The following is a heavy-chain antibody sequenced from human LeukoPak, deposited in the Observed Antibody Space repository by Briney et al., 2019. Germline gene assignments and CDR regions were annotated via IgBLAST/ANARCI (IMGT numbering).Heavy chain of an antibody. J-gene: IGHJ3*02. Sequence: PGGSLRLSCAASGFTFSSYAMSWVRQAPGKGLEWVSAISGSGGSTYYADSVKGRFTISRDNSKNTLYLRMNSLRAEDTAVYYCAKDQWSGSYYNAFDIWGQGTMVTVSS. CDR3: AKDQWSGSYYNAFDI. CDR2: ISGSGGST. D-gene: IGHD1-26*01. CDR1: GFTFSSYA. V-gene: IGHV3-23*01.